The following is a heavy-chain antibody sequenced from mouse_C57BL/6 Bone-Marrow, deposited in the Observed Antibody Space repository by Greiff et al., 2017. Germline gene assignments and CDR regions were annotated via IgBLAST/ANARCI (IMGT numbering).Heavy chain of an antibody. J-gene: IGHJ1*03. D-gene: IGHD1-1*01. Sequence: VQLQQSGAELARPGASVKLSCKASGYTFTSYGISWVKQRTGQGLEWIGEIYPRSGNNYYNEKFKGKATLTADKSSSTAYMELRSLTSEDAAVYFCARHFYYYGSSHWYFDVWGTGTTVTVSS. CDR1: GYTFTSYG. V-gene: IGHV1-81*01. CDR2: IYPRSGNN. CDR3: ARHFYYYGSSHWYFDV.